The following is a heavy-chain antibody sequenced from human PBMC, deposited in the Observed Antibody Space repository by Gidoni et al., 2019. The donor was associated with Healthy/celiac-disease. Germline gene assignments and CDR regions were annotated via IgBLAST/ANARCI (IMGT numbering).Heavy chain of an antibody. J-gene: IGHJ5*02. CDR1: GFTFSSYG. V-gene: IGHV3-33*01. D-gene: IGHD2-15*01. CDR3: ARDPGCSGGSCYPEFDP. Sequence: QVQLVESGGGVVQPGRSLRLSCAASGFTFSSYGMHWVRQAPGKGLEWVAVIWNDGSNKYYADSVKGRFTISRDNSKNTLYLQMNSLRAEDTAVYYCARDPGCSGGSCYPEFDPWGQGTLVTVSS. CDR2: IWNDGSNK.